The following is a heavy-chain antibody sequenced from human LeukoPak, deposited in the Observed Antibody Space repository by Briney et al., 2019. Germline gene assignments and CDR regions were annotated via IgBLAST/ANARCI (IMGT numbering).Heavy chain of an antibody. CDR2: IYYSGST. J-gene: IGHJ5*02. V-gene: IGHV4-39*01. Sequence: SETLSLTCTVSGGSISSSSYYWGWIRQPPGKGLEWIGSIYYSGSTYYNPSLKSRVTISVDTSKNQFSLKLSSVTAADTAVYYCAGLRYGSGRYNWFDPWGQGTLVTVSS. CDR1: GGSISSSSYY. CDR3: AGLRYGSGRYNWFDP. D-gene: IGHD3-10*01.